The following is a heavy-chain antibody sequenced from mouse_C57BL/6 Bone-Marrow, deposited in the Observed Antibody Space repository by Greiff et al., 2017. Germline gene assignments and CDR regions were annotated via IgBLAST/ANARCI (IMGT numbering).Heavy chain of an antibody. CDR2: IDPSDSYT. CDR3: ASGLYRNPYAMDY. V-gene: IGHV1-69*01. J-gene: IGHJ4*01. CDR1: GYTFTSYW. Sequence: VQLQQSGAELVMPGASVKLSCKASGYTFTSYWMHWVKQRPGPGLEWIGEIDPSDSYTNYNQKFKGKSTLTVDKSSSTAYMQLSSLTSEDSAVYYCASGLYRNPYAMDYWGQGTSVTVSS. D-gene: IGHD2-5*01.